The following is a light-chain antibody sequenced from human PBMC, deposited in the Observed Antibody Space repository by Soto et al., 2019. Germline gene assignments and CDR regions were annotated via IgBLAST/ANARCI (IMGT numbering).Light chain of an antibody. CDR3: QQYNNWPRT. CDR2: GAT. Sequence: DIVMTQSPATLSVSPGERATLSCRASQSLSILLAWSQQEPPPAPRPPLPGATTRATGIPARFSGSGSGTEFTLTISSLQSEDFAVYFCQQYNNWPRTFGQGTKVDIK. J-gene: IGKJ1*01. CDR1: QSLSIL. V-gene: IGKV3-15*01.